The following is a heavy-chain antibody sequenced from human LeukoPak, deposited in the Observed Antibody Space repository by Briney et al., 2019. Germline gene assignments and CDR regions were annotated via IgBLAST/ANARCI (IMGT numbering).Heavy chain of an antibody. CDR1: GDSFRSHY. CDR2: MFYSGST. V-gene: IGHV4-59*11. D-gene: IGHD6-19*01. Sequence: PSETLSLTCTVSGDSFRSHYWSWIRQPPGKALEWIGYMFYSGSTNYNPSLKSRVTISVDTSKNQFSLKLNSVTAADTAMYYCARAGQWQYYFDYWGQGTQVTVSS. CDR3: ARAGQWQYYFDY. J-gene: IGHJ4*02.